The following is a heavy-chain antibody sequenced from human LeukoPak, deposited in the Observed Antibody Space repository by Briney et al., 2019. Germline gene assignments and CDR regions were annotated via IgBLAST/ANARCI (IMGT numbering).Heavy chain of an antibody. J-gene: IGHJ6*03. D-gene: IGHD6-13*01. Sequence: SETLSLTCTVSGYYISDGFYWDWIRQTPGKGLEWIGSMFHSGTTYYNPSLKSRVTISVDTSKNQFSLKLSSVTAADTAVYYCARVGAAAGYYYMDVWGKGTTVTISS. CDR1: GYYISDGFY. CDR2: MFHSGTT. CDR3: ARVGAAAGYYYMDV. V-gene: IGHV4-38-2*02.